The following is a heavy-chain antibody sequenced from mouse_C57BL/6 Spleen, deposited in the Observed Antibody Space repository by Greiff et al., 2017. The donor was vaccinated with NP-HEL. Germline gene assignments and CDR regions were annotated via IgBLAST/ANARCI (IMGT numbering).Heavy chain of an antibody. Sequence: QVQLQQSGAELVKPGASVKLSCKASGYTFTSYWMQWVKQRPGQGLEWIGEIDPSDSYTNYNQKFKGKATLTVDTSSSTAYMQLSSLTSEDSAVYYCARGDSNYSWFAYWGQGTLGTVSA. V-gene: IGHV1-50*01. D-gene: IGHD2-5*01. J-gene: IGHJ3*01. CDR2: IDPSDSYT. CDR1: GYTFTSYW. CDR3: ARGDSNYSWFAY.